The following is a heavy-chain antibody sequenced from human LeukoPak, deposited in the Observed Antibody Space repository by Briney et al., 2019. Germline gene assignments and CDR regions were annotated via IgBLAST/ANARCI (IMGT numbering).Heavy chain of an antibody. CDR2: IIPIFGTA. J-gene: IGHJ3*02. CDR3: ASSNYYDSRNAFDI. CDR1: GGTFSSYA. Sequence: ASVKVSCKASGGTFSSYAISWVRQAPGQGLEWMGRIIPIFGTANYAQKFQGRVTITTDESTCTAYMELSSLRSEDTAVYYCASSNYYDSRNAFDIWGQGTMVTVSS. V-gene: IGHV1-69*05. D-gene: IGHD3-22*01.